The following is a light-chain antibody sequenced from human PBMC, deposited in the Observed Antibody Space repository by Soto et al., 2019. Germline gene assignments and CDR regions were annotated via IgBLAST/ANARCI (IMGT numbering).Light chain of an antibody. J-gene: IGLJ1*01. CDR3: CSSGGSPTYV. CDR1: TTDLGAYDY. CDR2: EVT. Sequence: QSALTQPASVSGSPGQSITISCTGSTTDLGAYDYVSWYQQHPGQVPKLIIFEVTNRPSGVSNRFSGSKSGNTASLTISGLKVEDEADYYCCSSGGSPTYVFGTGTKVTVL. V-gene: IGLV2-23*02.